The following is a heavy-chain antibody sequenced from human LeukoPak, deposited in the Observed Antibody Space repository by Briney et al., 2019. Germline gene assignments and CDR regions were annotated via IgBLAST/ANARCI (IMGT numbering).Heavy chain of an antibody. CDR2: ISYDGSDK. CDR3: AKELYGKSWYED. V-gene: IGHV3-30*18. D-gene: IGHD6-13*01. CDR1: GFTFSRYG. J-gene: IGHJ4*02. Sequence: PGGSLRLSCEASGFTFSRYGMHWVRQAPGKGLEWVAVISYDGSDKYYADSMKGRFTISRGNSKNTLYLQMNSLRAEDTAVYHCAKELYGKSWYEDWGQGTLVTVSS.